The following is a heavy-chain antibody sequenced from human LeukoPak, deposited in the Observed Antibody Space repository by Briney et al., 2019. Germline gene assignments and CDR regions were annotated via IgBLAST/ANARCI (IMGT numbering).Heavy chain of an antibody. D-gene: IGHD3-22*01. Sequence: PSETLSLTCTVSGGSISSSSYYWGWIRQPPGKGLEWIGSIYYIGSTYYNPSLKSRGTISVDTSKNQFSLKLSSVTAADTAVYYCASKEYDYYDSSGYSYYFDYWGQGTLVTVSS. CDR2: IYYIGST. CDR3: ASKEYDYYDSSGYSYYFDY. CDR1: GGSISSSSYY. V-gene: IGHV4-39*01. J-gene: IGHJ4*02.